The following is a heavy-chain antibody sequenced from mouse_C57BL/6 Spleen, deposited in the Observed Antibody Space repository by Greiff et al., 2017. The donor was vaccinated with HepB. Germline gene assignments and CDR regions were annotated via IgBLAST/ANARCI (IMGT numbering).Heavy chain of an antibody. Sequence: VQLQESGAELVRPGASVTLSCKASGYTFTDYEMHWVKQTPVHGLEWIGAIDPETGGTAYNQKFKGKAILTADKSSSTAYMERRSLTSEDSAVYYCTIKMDYWGQGTSVTVSS. V-gene: IGHV1-15*01. J-gene: IGHJ4*01. CDR1: GYTFTDYE. CDR3: TIKMDY. CDR2: IDPETGGT.